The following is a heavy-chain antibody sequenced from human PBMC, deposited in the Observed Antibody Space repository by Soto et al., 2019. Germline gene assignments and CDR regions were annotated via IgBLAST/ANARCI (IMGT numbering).Heavy chain of an antibody. V-gene: IGHV3-30-3*01. CDR2: ISYDGSNK. CDR3: ASLSYCSSTRCYNWYGMDV. D-gene: IGHD2-2*02. J-gene: IGHJ6*02. CDR1: GFTFSSYA. Sequence: QVQLVESGGGVVQPGRSLRLSCAASGFTFSSYAMHWVRQAPGKGLEWVAVISYDGSNKYYADSVKGRFTISRDNSKNTLYLQMNSLRAEDTAVYYCASLSYCSSTRCYNWYGMDVWGQWTTVTVSS.